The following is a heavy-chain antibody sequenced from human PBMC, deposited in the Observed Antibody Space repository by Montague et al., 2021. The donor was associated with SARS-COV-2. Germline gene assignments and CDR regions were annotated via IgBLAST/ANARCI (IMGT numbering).Heavy chain of an antibody. D-gene: IGHD3-10*01. CDR1: GGSIGRSF. CDR3: ATYGPTVMPLYNRFDA. CDR2: VSHNGNS. Sequence: SETLSLTCSVSGGSIGRSFWSWIRQSPGKGLEWIGYVSHNGNSNYNSRLQSRVTISLDTSKNQLSLDLLSVTAADTAVYYCATYGPTVMPLYNRFDAWGQGILVTVSS. J-gene: IGHJ5*02. V-gene: IGHV4-59*13.